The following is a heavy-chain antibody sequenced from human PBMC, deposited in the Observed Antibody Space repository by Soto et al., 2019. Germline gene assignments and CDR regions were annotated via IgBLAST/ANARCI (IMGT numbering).Heavy chain of an antibody. CDR2: INHSGST. CDR3: ARGRYGANWFDP. V-gene: IGHV4-34*01. CDR1: GGSFSGYY. J-gene: IGHJ5*02. D-gene: IGHD4-17*01. Sequence: PSETLSLTCAVYGGSFSGYYWSWIRQPPGKGLEWIGEINHSGSTNYNPSLKSRVTISVDTSKNQFSLKLSSVTAADTAVYYCARGRYGANWFDPWGQGTLVTVSS.